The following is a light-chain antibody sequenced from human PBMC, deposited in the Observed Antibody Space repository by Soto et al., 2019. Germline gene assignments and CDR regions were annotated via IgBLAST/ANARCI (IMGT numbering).Light chain of an antibody. CDR3: CSYAANTRV. CDR1: GSDVGGYNY. Sequence: QSVLTQPRSVSGSPGQSVTISCTGTGSDVGGYNYVSWYQHHPGKAPKLMIYDVSKRPSGVPDRFSGSKSDNTASLTISGLQAEDEADYYCCSYAANTRVFGGGTKLTVL. V-gene: IGLV2-11*01. J-gene: IGLJ3*02. CDR2: DVS.